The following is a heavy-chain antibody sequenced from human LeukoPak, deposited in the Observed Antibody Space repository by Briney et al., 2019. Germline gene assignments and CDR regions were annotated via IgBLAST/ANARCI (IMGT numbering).Heavy chain of an antibody. CDR2: ISGSGGST. CDR3: AKSHDSSGYYRYLFDY. CDR1: GFTFSSYA. Sequence: GGSLRLSCAASGFTFSSYAMSWVRQAPGKGLEWVSAISGSGGSTYYADSVKGRFTISRDNSKNTLYLQMNSLRAEDTAAYYCAKSHDSSGYYRYLFDYWGQGTLVTVSS. J-gene: IGHJ4*02. D-gene: IGHD3-22*01. V-gene: IGHV3-23*01.